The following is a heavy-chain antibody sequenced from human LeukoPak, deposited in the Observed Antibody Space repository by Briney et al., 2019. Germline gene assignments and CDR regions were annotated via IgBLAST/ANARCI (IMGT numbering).Heavy chain of an antibody. V-gene: IGHV3-74*01. CDR2: IESNGLT. D-gene: IGHD6-19*01. Sequence: GGSLKLYCEASGFTFSSYWMHWVRQIPGKGLMWVSRIESNGLTLYADSVRDRFTISRDNAENSMYLQMNSLRVEDTAVYYCARDGTPDYSSGWVYMDVWGRGTTVTISS. CDR1: GFTFSSYW. J-gene: IGHJ6*03. CDR3: ARDGTPDYSSGWVYMDV.